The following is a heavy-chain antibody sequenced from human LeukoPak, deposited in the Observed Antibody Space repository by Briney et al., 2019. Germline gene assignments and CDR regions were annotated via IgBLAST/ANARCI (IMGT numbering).Heavy chain of an antibody. V-gene: IGHV4-4*07. CDR2: IYSSGNT. D-gene: IGHD1-26*01. CDR3: ARPLGATHFDY. Sequence: SETLSLTCSVSGGSVSGYYWSWIRQPAGKGLEWIGRIYSSGNTNYNPSLKSRVTMSVDTSKNQFSLRLNSVTASDTAVYYCARPLGATHFDYWGQGTQVTVSS. CDR1: GGSVSGYY. J-gene: IGHJ4*02.